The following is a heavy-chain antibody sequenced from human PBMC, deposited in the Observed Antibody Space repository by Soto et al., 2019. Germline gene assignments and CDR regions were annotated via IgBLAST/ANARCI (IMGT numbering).Heavy chain of an antibody. Sequence: ETLSLTCAVYGGSFSGYYWSWIRQPPGKGLEWIGEINHSGSTNYNPSLKSRVTISVDTSKNQFSLKLSSVTAADTAVYYCARDFVLMVYASPSNWFDPWGQGTLVTVSS. CDR1: GGSFSGYY. CDR3: ARDFVLMVYASPSNWFDP. D-gene: IGHD2-8*01. J-gene: IGHJ5*02. CDR2: INHSGST. V-gene: IGHV4-34*01.